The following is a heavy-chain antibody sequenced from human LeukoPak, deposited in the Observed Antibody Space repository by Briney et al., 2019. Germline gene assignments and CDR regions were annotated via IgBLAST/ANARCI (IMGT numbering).Heavy chain of an antibody. CDR1: GFTFNNYA. CDR3: AKGHGEYCGAGCYSRVLDF. CDR2: ISGSGGST. J-gene: IGHJ4*02. Sequence: PGGSLRLSCAASGFTFNNYAMNWVRQAPGKGPEWVSVISGSGGSTVYADSVKGRFTISRDNSKNTLYLQMNSLRAEDTGVYHCAKGHGEYCGAGCYSRVLDFWGQGTLVTVSS. V-gene: IGHV3-23*01. D-gene: IGHD2-21*01.